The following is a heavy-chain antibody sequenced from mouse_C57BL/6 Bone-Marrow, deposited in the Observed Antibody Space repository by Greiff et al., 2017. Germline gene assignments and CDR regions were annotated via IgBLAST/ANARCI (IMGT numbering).Heavy chain of an antibody. CDR1: GYTFTDYY. CDR3: AKGPYSNYWYFDV. J-gene: IGHJ1*03. CDR2: IYPGSGNT. V-gene: IGHV1-76*01. D-gene: IGHD2-5*01. Sequence: VKVVESGAELVRPGASVKLSCKASGYTFTDYYINWVKQRPGQGLEWIARIYPGSGNTYYNEKFKGKATLTAEKSSSTAYMQLSSLTSEDSAVYFCAKGPYSNYWYFDVWGTGTTVTVSS.